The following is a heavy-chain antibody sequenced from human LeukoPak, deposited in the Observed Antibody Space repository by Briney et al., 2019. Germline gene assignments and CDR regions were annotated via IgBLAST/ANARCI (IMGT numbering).Heavy chain of an antibody. Sequence: PSETLSLTCTVSGGSISSYYWSWIRQPAGKGLEWIGRIYSSGTTKYNPSLKSRVTMSVDTSKNQFSLRLSSVTAADTAVYYCARAPFTYDYGDYGHYYYYMDVWGKGTTVTISS. CDR2: IYSSGTT. D-gene: IGHD4-17*01. CDR3: ARAPFTYDYGDYGHYYYYMDV. J-gene: IGHJ6*03. CDR1: GGSISSYY. V-gene: IGHV4-4*07.